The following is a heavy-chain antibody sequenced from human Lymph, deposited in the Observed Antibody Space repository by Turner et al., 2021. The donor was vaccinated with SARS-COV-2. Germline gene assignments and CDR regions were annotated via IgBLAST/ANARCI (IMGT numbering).Heavy chain of an antibody. V-gene: IGHV4-59*08. CDR1: GVSISSQS. J-gene: IGHJ6*02. Sequence: QVQLQESGPGLVRPSETLSLPCTVSGVSISSQSWSWIRQSPGRGLEWIGYFDKIGSIDYNPTLRSRVTISVDTSKNQLSLNLISMTAADTAVYYCARHQGSTSGYDHGMNVWGQGTAVIVSS. CDR2: FDKIGSI. CDR3: ARHQGSTSGYDHGMNV. D-gene: IGHD1-1*01.